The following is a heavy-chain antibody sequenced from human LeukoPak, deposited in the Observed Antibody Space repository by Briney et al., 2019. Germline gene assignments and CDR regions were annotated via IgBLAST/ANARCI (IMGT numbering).Heavy chain of an antibody. CDR3: AREYIAAARWFDP. CDR2: ISSSSSYI. D-gene: IGHD6-13*01. V-gene: IGHV3-21*01. Sequence: KPGGSLRLSCAASGFTFSSYSMNWVRQAPGKGLEWVSSISSSSSYIYYADSVKGRFTISRDNAKNSLYLQMNSLRAGDTAVYYCAREYIAAARWFDPWGQGTLVTVSS. J-gene: IGHJ5*02. CDR1: GFTFSSYS.